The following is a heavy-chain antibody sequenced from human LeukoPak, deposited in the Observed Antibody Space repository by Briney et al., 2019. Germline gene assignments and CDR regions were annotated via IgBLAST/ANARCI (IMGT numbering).Heavy chain of an antibody. V-gene: IGHV3-23*01. D-gene: IGHD3-22*01. CDR3: AKGSYYDSSGSFYFDY. CDR2: ISGSGDNT. J-gene: IGHJ4*02. CDR1: GFTFSSYA. Sequence: PGGSLRLSCAASGFTFSSYAMSWVRQAPGKGLEWVSGISGSGDNTYYADSVKGQFTISRDNCKNTLYVQVNSLGTEDTAAYYCAKGSYYDSSGSFYFDYWGQGTLVIVSS.